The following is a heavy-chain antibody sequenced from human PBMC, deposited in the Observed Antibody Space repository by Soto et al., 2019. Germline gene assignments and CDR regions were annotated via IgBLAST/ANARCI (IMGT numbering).Heavy chain of an antibody. J-gene: IGHJ6*02. CDR1: GESFSGYY. CDR3: ARGGLGRQRAVVVAANYYYYYGMDV. D-gene: IGHD2-15*01. CDR2: INHSGST. V-gene: IGHV4-34*01. Sequence: SETLSLTCAVYGESFSGYYWSWIRQPPGKGLEWIGEINHSGSTNYNPSLKSRVTISVDTSKNQFSLKLSSVTAADTAVYYCARGGLGRQRAVVVAANYYYYYGMDVWGQGTTVTVSS.